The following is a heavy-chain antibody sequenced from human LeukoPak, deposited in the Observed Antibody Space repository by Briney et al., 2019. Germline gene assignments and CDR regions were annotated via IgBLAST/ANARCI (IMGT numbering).Heavy chain of an antibody. V-gene: IGHV3-74*01. CDR1: GFTFSSYW. J-gene: IGHJ4*02. CDR2: INSDASSP. D-gene: IGHD3-9*01. Sequence: GGSLRLSCAASGFTFSSYWMHWVRQAPGKGLVWVSRINSDASSPSYADSVKGRFTTSRDNAKNTLYLQMNSLRAEDTAVYYCARVLTGSNRQLDYWGQGTLVTVSS. CDR3: ARVLTGSNRQLDY.